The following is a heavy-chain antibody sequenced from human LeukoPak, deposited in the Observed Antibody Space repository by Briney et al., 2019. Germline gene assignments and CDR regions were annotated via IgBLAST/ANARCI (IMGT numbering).Heavy chain of an antibody. CDR1: GYTFTGYY. V-gene: IGHV1-2*02. CDR2: INPNSGGT. Sequence: ASVKVSCKAPGYTFTGYYMHWVRQAPGQGLEWMGWINPNSGGTNYAQKFQGRVTMTRDTSISTAYMELSRLRSDDTAVYYCAREGGGGGSGSYVHWSQGTMVTVSS. J-gene: IGHJ3*01. D-gene: IGHD3-10*01. CDR3: AREGGGGGSGSYVH.